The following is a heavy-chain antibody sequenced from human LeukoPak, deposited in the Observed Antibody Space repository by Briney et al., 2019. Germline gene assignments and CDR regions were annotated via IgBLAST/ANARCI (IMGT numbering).Heavy chain of an antibody. Sequence: PSETLSLTCTVSGNSISSAYYWGWIRQPPGKGLEWIGNIYHTGSTYYNASLKSRVTISLDTSRNQFSLKLNSVTAADTAVYYCAKSNGYGLIDIWGQGTMVTVSS. D-gene: IGHD3-10*01. CDR1: GNSISSAYY. CDR2: IYHTGST. J-gene: IGHJ3*02. CDR3: AKSNGYGLIDI. V-gene: IGHV4-38-2*02.